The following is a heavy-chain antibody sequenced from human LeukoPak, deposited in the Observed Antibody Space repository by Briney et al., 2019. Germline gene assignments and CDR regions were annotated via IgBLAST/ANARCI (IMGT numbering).Heavy chain of an antibody. D-gene: IGHD6-13*01. CDR1: GYTFTGYY. V-gene: IGHV1-2*02. Sequence: ASVKVSCKASGYTFTGYYMHWVRQAPGQGLEWMGWINPNSGGTNYAQKFQGRVTMTRDTSISTAYMELSGLRSDDTAVYYCARYSSSWYGGFDYWGQGTLVTVSS. J-gene: IGHJ4*02. CDR2: INPNSGGT. CDR3: ARYSSSWYGGFDY.